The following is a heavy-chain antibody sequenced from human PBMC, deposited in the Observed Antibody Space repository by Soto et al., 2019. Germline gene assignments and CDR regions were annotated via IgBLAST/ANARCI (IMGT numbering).Heavy chain of an antibody. D-gene: IGHD3-10*01. CDR2: INHSGST. Sequence: KQSQTLSLPCAVYGGSFSGYYWSWIRQPPGKGLEWIGEINHSGSTNYNPSLKSRVTISVDTSKNQFSLKLSSVTAADTAVYYCATLLWFGESRNWFDPWGQGTLVTVSS. V-gene: IGHV4-34*01. CDR1: GGSFSGYY. J-gene: IGHJ5*02. CDR3: ATLLWFGESRNWFDP.